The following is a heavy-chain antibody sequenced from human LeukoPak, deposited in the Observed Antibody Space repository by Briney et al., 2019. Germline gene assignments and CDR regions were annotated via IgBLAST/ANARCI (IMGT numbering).Heavy chain of an antibody. CDR2: ISSSSSYI. Sequence: PGGSLRLSCAASGFTFSSYSMNWVRQAPGKGLEWVSSISSSSSYIYYADSVKGRFTISRDNAKNSLYLQMNSLRAEDTAVYYCARDKEGHYDFWSGYYAPYYYYYYGMDVWGQGTTVTVSS. J-gene: IGHJ6*02. CDR3: ARDKEGHYDFWSGYYAPYYYYYYGMDV. CDR1: GFTFSSYS. V-gene: IGHV3-21*01. D-gene: IGHD3-3*01.